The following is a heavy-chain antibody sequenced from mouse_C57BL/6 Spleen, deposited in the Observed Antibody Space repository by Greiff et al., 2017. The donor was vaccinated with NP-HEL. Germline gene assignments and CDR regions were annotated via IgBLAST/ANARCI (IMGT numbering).Heavy chain of an antibody. V-gene: IGHV1-9*01. CDR1: GYTFTGYW. Sequence: VQLQQSGAELMKPGASVKLSCTATGYTFTGYWTAWVKQRPGHGLEWIGEILPGGGSTNYTEKFKGKATFTADTSSNTAYMQLSSLTTEDSAIYYCARAITTVVATKAMDYWGQGTSVTVSS. J-gene: IGHJ4*01. CDR2: ILPGGGST. D-gene: IGHD1-1*01. CDR3: ARAITTVVATKAMDY.